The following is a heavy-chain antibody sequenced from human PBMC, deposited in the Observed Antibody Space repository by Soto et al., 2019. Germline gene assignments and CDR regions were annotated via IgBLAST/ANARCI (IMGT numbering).Heavy chain of an antibody. J-gene: IGHJ4*02. CDR3: AKDTAPGFYDANGHLDY. CDR1: GISFDDYA. CDR2: INWDSGDI. V-gene: IGHV3-9*01. D-gene: IGHD2-8*01. Sequence: VQLVESGGGLVQPGGSRRLSCVVSGISFDDYAMHWVRQVPGKGLEWVSGINWDSGDIGYADSVKGRFTSSRDNAKNSLYLQMNSLKTEDTALYYCAKDTAPGFYDANGHLDYWGQGTPVTVSS.